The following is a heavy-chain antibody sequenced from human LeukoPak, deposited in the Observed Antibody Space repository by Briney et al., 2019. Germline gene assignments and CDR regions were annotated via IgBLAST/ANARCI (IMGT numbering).Heavy chain of an antibody. CDR2: ISSSGSTI. CDR1: GFSFSSYE. CDR3: AELGITMIGGV. D-gene: IGHD3-10*02. V-gene: IGHV3-48*03. Sequence: GGSLRLSCAASGFSFSSYEMNWVRQAPGKGLEWVSYISSSGSTIYYADSVKGRFTISRDNAKNSLYLQMNSLRAEDTAVYYCAELGITMIGGVWGKGTRSPSPQ. J-gene: IGHJ6*04.